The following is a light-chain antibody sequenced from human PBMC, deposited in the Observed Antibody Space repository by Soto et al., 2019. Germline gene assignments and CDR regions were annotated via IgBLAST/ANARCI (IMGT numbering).Light chain of an antibody. CDR2: AAS. V-gene: IGKV1-27*01. CDR3: QRYDIAPWA. Sequence: DFRMTQSPSSLSASVVDRVTVSCRASQAIKKCLAWYQQKPGKVPKLLIYAASTLQSGVPSRFSGSGSETDFTLTISNLQPEDVATYYCQRYDIAPWAFGQGTKVDIK. CDR1: QAIKKC. J-gene: IGKJ1*01.